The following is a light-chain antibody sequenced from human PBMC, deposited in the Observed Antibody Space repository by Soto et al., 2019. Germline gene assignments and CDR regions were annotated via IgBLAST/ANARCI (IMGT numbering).Light chain of an antibody. J-gene: IGKJ2*01. Sequence: DVQMTQSPASLSASVGDRVTITCRASQSISKNLNWYQHKVGKAPQLLIYSASDSQAGVPSRFSGSGSGTDFTLIISGLQPEDFATYSCQQSYISPYTFGQGTKVEIK. CDR1: QSISKN. V-gene: IGKV1-39*01. CDR2: SAS. CDR3: QQSYISPYT.